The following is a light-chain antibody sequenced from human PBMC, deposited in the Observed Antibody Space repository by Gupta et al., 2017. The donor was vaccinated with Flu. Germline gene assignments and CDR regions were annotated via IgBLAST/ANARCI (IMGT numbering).Light chain of an antibody. CDR3: QQSHSYVAVT. CDR2: GAS. CDR1: QDIKIY. Sequence: DIQMTQSPSSLSALVGDTVTITCRASQDIKIYLNWYQQRPGGPPKLLIYGASTLQGDVPSRFSGSGSGTDFTLTIASLHPEDFATYYCQQSHSYVAVTFGAGTRV. V-gene: IGKV1-39*01. J-gene: IGKJ4*01.